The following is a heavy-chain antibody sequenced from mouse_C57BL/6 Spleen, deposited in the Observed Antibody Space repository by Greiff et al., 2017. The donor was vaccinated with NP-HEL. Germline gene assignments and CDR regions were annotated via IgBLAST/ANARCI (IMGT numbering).Heavy chain of an antibody. Sequence: EVQVVESGEGLVKPGGSLTLSCAASGFTFSSYAMSWVRQTPEKRLEWVAYISSGGDYIYYADTVKGRFTISRDNARNTLYLQMSSLKSEDTAMYYCTRDLITTVVANYYAMDYWGQGTSVTVSS. J-gene: IGHJ4*01. CDR1: GFTFSSYA. V-gene: IGHV5-9-1*02. D-gene: IGHD1-1*01. CDR2: ISSGGDYI. CDR3: TRDLITTVVANYYAMDY.